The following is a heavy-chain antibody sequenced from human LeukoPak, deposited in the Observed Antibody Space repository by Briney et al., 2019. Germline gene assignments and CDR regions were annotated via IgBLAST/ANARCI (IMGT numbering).Heavy chain of an antibody. CDR2: IIPILGIA. D-gene: IGHD6-13*01. J-gene: IGHJ4*02. Sequence: SVKVSCKASGGTFSSYAISWVRQAPGQGLEWMGRIIPILGIANYAQKFQGRVTITADKSTSTAYMEPSSLRSEDTAVYYCASFRSSSWYWSLDYWGQGTLVTVSS. CDR3: ASFRSSSWYWSLDY. V-gene: IGHV1-69*04. CDR1: GGTFSSYA.